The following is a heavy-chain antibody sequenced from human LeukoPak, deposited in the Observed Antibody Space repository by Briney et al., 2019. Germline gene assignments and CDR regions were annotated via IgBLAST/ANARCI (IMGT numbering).Heavy chain of an antibody. CDR2: ISGSGDNT. Sequence: GGSLRLSCAASGFTFSNNHMSWVRQAPGKGLEWVSGISGSGDNTYYADSVKGRFTISRDNSKNTLYVQVNSLGTEDTAAYYCAKGSYYDSSGSFYFDYWGQGTLVTVSS. D-gene: IGHD3-22*01. J-gene: IGHJ4*02. V-gene: IGHV3-23*01. CDR3: AKGSYYDSSGSFYFDY. CDR1: GFTFSNNH.